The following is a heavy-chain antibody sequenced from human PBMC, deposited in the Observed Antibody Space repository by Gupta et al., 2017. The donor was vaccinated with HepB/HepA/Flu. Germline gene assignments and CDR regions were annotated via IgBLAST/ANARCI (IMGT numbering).Heavy chain of an antibody. D-gene: IGHD3-22*01. J-gene: IGHJ3*02. CDR2: IYYSGST. CDR1: AGSISSGDYY. V-gene: IGHV4-30-4*01. Sequence: QVQLQESGPALVKPSQTLSLTCTVSAGSISSGDYYWSWIRQPPGKGLEWIGYIYYSGSTYYNPSLKSRVTISVDTSKNQFSLKLSSVTAADTAVYYCAGGVFNYYDSSANDAFDIWGQGTMVTVSS. CDR3: AGGVFNYYDSSANDAFDI.